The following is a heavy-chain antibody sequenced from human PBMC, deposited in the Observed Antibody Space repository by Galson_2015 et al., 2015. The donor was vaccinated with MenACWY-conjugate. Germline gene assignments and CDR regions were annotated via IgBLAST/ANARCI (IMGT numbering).Heavy chain of an antibody. V-gene: IGHV3-48*03. CDR3: ARAYDYSNYGHYYYMDV. CDR1: GFTFSIYE. Sequence: SLRLSCAASGFTFSIYEMNWVRQAPGKGLEWLSYITSSGSTKYYADSVEDRFTISRDNADNSLSLQMNSLRAEDTAVYYCARAYDYSNYGHYYYMDVWGKGTTVTVSS. J-gene: IGHJ6*03. D-gene: IGHD4-11*01. CDR2: ITSSGSTK.